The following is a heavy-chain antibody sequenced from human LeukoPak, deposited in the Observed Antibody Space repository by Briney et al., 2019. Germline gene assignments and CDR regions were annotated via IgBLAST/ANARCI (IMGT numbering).Heavy chain of an antibody. J-gene: IGHJ3*02. CDR3: AIEVDIVVVPDAFDI. V-gene: IGHV1-46*01. Sequence: ASVKVSCKASGYTFTSYYMHWVRQAPGQGLEWMGIINPSGGSTSYAQKFQGRVTMTRDTSTSTVYMELSSLRSEDTAVYYCAIEVDIVVVPDAFDIWGQGTMVTVSS. D-gene: IGHD2-2*03. CDR2: INPSGGST. CDR1: GYTFTSYY.